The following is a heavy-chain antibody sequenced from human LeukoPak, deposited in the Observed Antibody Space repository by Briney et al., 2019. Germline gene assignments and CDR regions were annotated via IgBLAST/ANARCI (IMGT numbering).Heavy chain of an antibody. V-gene: IGHV4-38-2*02. J-gene: IGHJ6*03. CDR1: GYSISSGYY. D-gene: IGHD2-2*01. CDR2: IYHSGST. CDR3: ARDVVPAAIGYYYYYMDV. Sequence: SETLSLTCTVSGYSISSGYYWGWIRQPPGKGLEWIGSIYHSGSTYYNPSLKSRVTISVDTSKNQFSLKLSSVTAADTAVYYCARDVVPAAIGYYYYYMDVWGKGTTVTVSS.